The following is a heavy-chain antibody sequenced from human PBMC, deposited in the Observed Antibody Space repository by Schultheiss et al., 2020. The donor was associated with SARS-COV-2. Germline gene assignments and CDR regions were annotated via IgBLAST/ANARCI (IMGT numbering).Heavy chain of an antibody. V-gene: IGHV1-2*02. J-gene: IGHJ4*02. CDR2: INPNSGGT. Sequence: ASVKVSCKASGYTFTGYYMHWVRQAPGQGLEWMGWINPNSGGTNYAQKFQGRVTITADESTSTAYMELSSLRSEDTAVYYCARVARGRTYYDYVWGSVDYWGQGTLVTVSS. CDR1: GYTFTGYY. CDR3: ARVARGRTYYDYVWGSVDY. D-gene: IGHD3-16*01.